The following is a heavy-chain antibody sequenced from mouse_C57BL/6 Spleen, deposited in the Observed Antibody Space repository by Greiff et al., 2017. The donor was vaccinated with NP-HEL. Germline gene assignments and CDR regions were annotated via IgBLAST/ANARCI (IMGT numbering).Heavy chain of an antibody. CDR1: GYTFTSYG. Sequence: VQLLESGAELARPGASVKLSCKASGYTFTSYGISWVKQRTGQGLEWIGEINRGSGNTYYTEKFKGQATITADKSTSTAYLELRSLTSEDSAVYFCARPCERNFDYWGQGTTLTVSS. V-gene: IGHV1-81*01. CDR3: ARPCERNFDY. J-gene: IGHJ2*01. CDR2: INRGSGNT.